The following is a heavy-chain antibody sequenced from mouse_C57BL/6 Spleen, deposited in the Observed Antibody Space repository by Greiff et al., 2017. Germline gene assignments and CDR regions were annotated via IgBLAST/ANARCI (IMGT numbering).Heavy chain of an antibody. J-gene: IGHJ2*01. Sequence: EVQLQQSGAELVRPGASVKLSCTASGFNIKDDYMHWVKQSPEQGLEWIGWIDPENGDTEYASKFQGKATITADTSSNTVYLQLSSLTSEDTAVYYGTTGTAVRVGDYFDYWGQGTTLTVSS. CDR2: IDPENGDT. V-gene: IGHV14-4*01. D-gene: IGHD4-1*01. CDR3: TTGTAVRVGDYFDY. CDR1: GFNIKDDY.